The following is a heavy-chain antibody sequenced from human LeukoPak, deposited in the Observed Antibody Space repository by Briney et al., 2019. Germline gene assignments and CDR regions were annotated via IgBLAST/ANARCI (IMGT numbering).Heavy chain of an antibody. CDR1: GGSISSGGYY. J-gene: IGHJ5*02. Sequence: PSQTLSLTCTVSGGSISSGGYYWSWIRQHPGKGLEWIGYIYYSGSTYYNPSLKSRVTISVDTSKNQCSLKLSSVTAADTAVYYCAREEGSGSATGSWFDPSGQGTLLTVSS. CDR3: AREEGSGSATGSWFDP. CDR2: IYYSGST. V-gene: IGHV4-31*03. D-gene: IGHD1-26*01.